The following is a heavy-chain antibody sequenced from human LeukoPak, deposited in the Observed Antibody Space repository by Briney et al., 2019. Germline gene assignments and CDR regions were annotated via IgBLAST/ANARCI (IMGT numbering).Heavy chain of an antibody. CDR3: ARDGQGGSYSKDAFDI. D-gene: IGHD1-26*01. CDR1: GGSISSYY. Sequence: PSETLSLTCSVSGGSISSYYWSWIRQPPGKGLEWIGYIHYSGSTNYNSSLKSRVTISVDTSKNHFSLKLSSVTAADTAVYYCARDGQGGSYSKDAFDIWGQGIMVTVSS. J-gene: IGHJ3*02. CDR2: IHYSGST. V-gene: IGHV4-59*01.